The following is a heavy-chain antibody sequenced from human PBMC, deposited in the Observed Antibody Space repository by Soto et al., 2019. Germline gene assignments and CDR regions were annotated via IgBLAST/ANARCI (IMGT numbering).Heavy chain of an antibody. Sequence: SETLSLTCTVSGGSISTYWWSWIRQPPRKGLEWIGYIYYSGSTNYNPSLKSRVTISADTSKNQFSLKLTSVTAADTAVYYCARSRGSTRSFDYWGLGTLVTVSS. CDR3: ARSRGSTRSFDY. J-gene: IGHJ4*02. CDR1: GGSISTYW. V-gene: IGHV4-59*01. CDR2: IYYSGST. D-gene: IGHD2-15*01.